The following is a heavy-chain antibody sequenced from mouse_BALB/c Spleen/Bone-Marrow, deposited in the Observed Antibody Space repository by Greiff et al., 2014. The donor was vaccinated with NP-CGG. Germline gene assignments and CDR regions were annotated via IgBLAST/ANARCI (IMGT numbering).Heavy chain of an antibody. Sequence: VQLQQSGAELAKPGASVKLSCKASGYTFTSYWMHWVKQRPGQGLEWIGEINPSNGRTNYNEKFKSKATLTVDKSSSTAYMQLSSLTSEDSAVYYCARGGSSSFDYWGQGTTLTVSS. V-gene: IGHV1S81*02. D-gene: IGHD1-1*01. CDR3: ARGGSSSFDY. CDR1: GYTFTSYW. J-gene: IGHJ2*01. CDR2: INPSNGRT.